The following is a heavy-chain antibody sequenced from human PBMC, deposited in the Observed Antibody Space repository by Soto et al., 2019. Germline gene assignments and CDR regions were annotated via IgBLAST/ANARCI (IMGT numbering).Heavy chain of an antibody. V-gene: IGHV3-23*01. Sequence: EVQLLESGGGLVQPGGSLRLSCAASGFTFSSYAMSWVRQAPGKGLEWVSAISGSGGSTYYADSVKGRFTISRDNSKNTLYLQMNSLRAEDTAVYYCAKDSGRSSGWSAEYFQHWGQGTLVTVSS. J-gene: IGHJ1*01. D-gene: IGHD6-19*01. CDR1: GFTFSSYA. CDR3: AKDSGRSSGWSAEYFQH. CDR2: ISGSGGST.